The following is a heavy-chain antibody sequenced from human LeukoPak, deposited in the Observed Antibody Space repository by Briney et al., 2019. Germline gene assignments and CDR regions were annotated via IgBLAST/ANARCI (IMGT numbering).Heavy chain of an antibody. D-gene: IGHD6-19*01. CDR2: IYYSGST. CDR3: ARDESAVAGRGY. J-gene: IGHJ4*02. V-gene: IGHV4-39*07. CDR1: GGSISSRSYY. Sequence: PSETLSLTCTVSGGSISSRSYYWGWIRQPPGKGLEWIGSIYYSGSTYYNPSLKSRVTISVDTSKNQFSLKLSSVTAVDTAVYYCARDESAVAGRGYWGQGTLVTVSS.